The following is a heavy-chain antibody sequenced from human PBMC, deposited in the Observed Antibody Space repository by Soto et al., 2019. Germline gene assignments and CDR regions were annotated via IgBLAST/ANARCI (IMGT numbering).Heavy chain of an antibody. CDR1: GYTFTSYG. CDR3: ARDSVNIAVAGRIDY. CDR2: ISAYNGNT. D-gene: IGHD6-19*01. Sequence: QVQLVQSGAEVKKPGASVKVSCKASGYTFTSYGISWVRQAPGQGLEWMGWISAYNGNTNYAQKLQGRVTMTTDTSTRTGYMELRSLRSDDTAVYYCARDSVNIAVAGRIDYWGQGTLVTVSS. V-gene: IGHV1-18*01. J-gene: IGHJ4*02.